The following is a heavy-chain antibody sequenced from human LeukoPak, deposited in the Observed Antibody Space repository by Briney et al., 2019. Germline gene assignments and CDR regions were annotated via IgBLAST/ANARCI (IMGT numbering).Heavy chain of an antibody. Sequence: GGSLRPSCEASGFSFSSHSMNWVRQAPGKGLEWVSYISSGSETKYYADSVKGRFTISRDNAKNSLYLQINSLRAEDTAVYYCGRDMDVWGQGSTVTVSS. CDR3: GRDMDV. J-gene: IGHJ6*02. V-gene: IGHV3-48*04. CDR2: ISSGSETK. CDR1: GFSFSSHS. D-gene: IGHD3-10*01.